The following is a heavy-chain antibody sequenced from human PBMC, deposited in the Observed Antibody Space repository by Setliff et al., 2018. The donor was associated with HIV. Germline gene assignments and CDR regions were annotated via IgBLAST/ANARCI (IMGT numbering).Heavy chain of an antibody. J-gene: IGHJ3*02. CDR3: ARANIYSDAFDI. CDR1: GYSFTTYS. Sequence: ASVKVSCKASGYSFTTYSLNWVRQVPGQGVAWMGWISSNTGNPTYAQDFTGRFVFSLDTSVNTAYLQITTLKAEDSAVYYCARANIYSDAFDIWGQGTMVT. D-gene: IGHD2-21*01. V-gene: IGHV7-4-1*02. CDR2: ISSNTGNP.